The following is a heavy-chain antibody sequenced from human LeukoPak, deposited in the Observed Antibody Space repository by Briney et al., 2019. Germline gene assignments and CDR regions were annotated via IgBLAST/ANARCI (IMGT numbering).Heavy chain of an antibody. CDR2: INPNSGGT. CDR3: ARVEWIQLWLLDY. V-gene: IGHV1-2*06. D-gene: IGHD5-18*01. Sequence: GASVTVSCKASGYAFTVYYMHWVRQAPGQGLEWMGRINPNSGGTNYAQKFQGRVTMTRDTSISTAYMELSRLRSDDTAVYYCARVEWIQLWLLDYWGQGTLVTVSS. CDR1: GYAFTVYY. J-gene: IGHJ4*02.